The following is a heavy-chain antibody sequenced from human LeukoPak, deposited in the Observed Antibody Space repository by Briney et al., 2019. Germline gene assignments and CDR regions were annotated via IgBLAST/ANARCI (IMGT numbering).Heavy chain of an antibody. Sequence: ASVKVSCKASGYTFTGYYMHWVRQAPGQGLEWMGWINPNSGGTNYAQKFQGRVTMTRDTSISTAYMELSRLRSDDTAVYYCARDQYDILTYNWFDPWAREPWSPSPQ. V-gene: IGHV1-2*02. CDR3: ARDQYDILTYNWFDP. CDR2: INPNSGGT. D-gene: IGHD3-9*01. CDR1: GYTFTGYY. J-gene: IGHJ5*02.